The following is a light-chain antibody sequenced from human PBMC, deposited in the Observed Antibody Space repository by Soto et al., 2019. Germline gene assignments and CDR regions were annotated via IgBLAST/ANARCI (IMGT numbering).Light chain of an antibody. CDR3: QQCATSPLT. V-gene: IGKV3-20*01. CDR1: QTVINNY. Sequence: EIVLTQSPGTLSLSPGERATLSCRASQTVINNYLAWYQQKPGQAPRLLIFDASSRATGIPDRFSGSGSGTDFTLTISRLEPEDSGMYYCQQCATSPLTFGQGTKVEIK. CDR2: DAS. J-gene: IGKJ1*01.